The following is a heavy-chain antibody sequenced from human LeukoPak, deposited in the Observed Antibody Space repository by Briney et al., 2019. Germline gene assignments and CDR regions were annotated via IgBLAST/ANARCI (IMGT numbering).Heavy chain of an antibody. J-gene: IGHJ5*02. D-gene: IGHD3-10*01. V-gene: IGHV1-8*02. CDR3: ARDRQKVLGSLLWFGELLEGRTTGFDL. CDR2: MNPNSGNT. Sequence: ASVKVSCKASGGTFSSYAINWVRQATGQGLEWMGWMNPNSGNTGYAQKFQGRVTMTRNTSISTAYMELSSLRSEDTAVYYCARDRQKVLGSLLWFGELLEGRTTGFDLWGQGTLVTVSS. CDR1: GGTFSSYA.